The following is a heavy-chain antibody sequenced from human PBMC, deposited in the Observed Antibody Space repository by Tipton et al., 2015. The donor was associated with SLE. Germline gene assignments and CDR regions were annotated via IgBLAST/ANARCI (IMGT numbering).Heavy chain of an antibody. J-gene: IGHJ6*02. CDR2: ISHTVTT. CDR3: ARVNCGGDCLYYYWYGLDV. CDR1: GGSISTGGYF. V-gene: IGHV4-30-2*01. Sequence: TLSLTCTVSGGSISTGGYFWTWVRQPPGKGLEWIGEISHTVTTNYNPSLKSRVTISVDTSKTQFSLKLTSVTAADTAVYYCARVNCGGDCLYYYWYGLDVWGQGTTVTVSS. D-gene: IGHD2-21*01.